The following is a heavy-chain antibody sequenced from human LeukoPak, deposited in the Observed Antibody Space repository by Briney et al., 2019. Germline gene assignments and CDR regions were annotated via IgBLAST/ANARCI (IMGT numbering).Heavy chain of an antibody. D-gene: IGHD4-17*01. CDR3: ADDYGD. CDR2: IYPSGAP. V-gene: IGHV4-4*07. CDR1: GGSVSSYY. Sequence: PSETLSLTCPVSGGSVSSYYWSWIRQPAGKGLEWIGRIYPSGAPHYNPSLKSRVTMSVDTSKNQFSLKLTSVTAADTAVYYCADDYGDWGQGTLVTVSS. J-gene: IGHJ4*02.